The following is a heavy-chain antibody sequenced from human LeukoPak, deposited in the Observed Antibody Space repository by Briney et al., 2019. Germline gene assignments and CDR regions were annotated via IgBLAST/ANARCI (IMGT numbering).Heavy chain of an antibody. Sequence: ASVKVSCKASGYTFTSYYMHWVRQAPGQGLEWMGIINPSGGSTSYAQKFQGRVTMTRDTSTSTVYMELSSLRSEDMAVYYCARGLDSSGYYRASPAYYFDYWGQGTLVTVSS. D-gene: IGHD3-22*01. J-gene: IGHJ4*02. CDR1: GYTFTSYY. CDR2: INPSGGST. V-gene: IGHV1-46*01. CDR3: ARGLDSSGYYRASPAYYFDY.